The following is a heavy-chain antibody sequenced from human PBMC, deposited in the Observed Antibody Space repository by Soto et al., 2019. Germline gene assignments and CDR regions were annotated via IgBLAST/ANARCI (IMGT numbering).Heavy chain of an antibody. CDR1: ENTFSTYL. CDR3: AVPSNRAGLGT. CDR2: HNGYNGQT. Sequence: ASVKVSCKASENTFSTYLVHWVRQVHGQGLEWMGWHNGYNGQTEYSQKFQGRVTITRDPSAKTAYLELRSLTSEDTAVYYCAVPSNRAGLGTGGEETMVT. J-gene: IGHJ4*02. V-gene: IGHV1-3*01.